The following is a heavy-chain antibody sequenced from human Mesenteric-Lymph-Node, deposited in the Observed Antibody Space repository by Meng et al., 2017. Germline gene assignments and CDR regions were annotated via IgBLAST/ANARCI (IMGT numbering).Heavy chain of an antibody. D-gene: IGHD3-3*01. V-gene: IGHV3-33*01. CDR3: ARDPNQFWSGYYNY. Sequence: GESLKISCAASGFTFSSYGMHWVRQAPGKGLEWVAVIWYDGSNKYYADSVKGRFTISRDNAKNSLYLQMDSLRVEDTAVYYCARDPNQFWSGYYNYWGQGALVTVSS. CDR2: IWYDGSNK. CDR1: GFTFSSYG. J-gene: IGHJ4*02.